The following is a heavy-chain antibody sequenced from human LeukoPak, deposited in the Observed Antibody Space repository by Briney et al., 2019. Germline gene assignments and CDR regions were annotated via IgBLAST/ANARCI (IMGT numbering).Heavy chain of an antibody. Sequence: GGSLRLSCAASGFTVSSNYMSWVRQAPGKGLEWFSVIYSGGSRYYADSVKGRFTISRDNSKNTMYLQMNSLRAEDTAVYYCARGHGVVYYHMDVWGKGTTVTISS. V-gene: IGHV3-53*01. CDR2: IYSGGSR. J-gene: IGHJ6*03. CDR1: GFTVSSNY. CDR3: ARGHGVVYYHMDV. D-gene: IGHD2-15*01.